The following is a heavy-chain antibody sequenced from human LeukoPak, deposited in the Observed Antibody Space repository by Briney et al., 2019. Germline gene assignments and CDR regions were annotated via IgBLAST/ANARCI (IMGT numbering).Heavy chain of an antibody. J-gene: IGHJ5*02. D-gene: IGHD3-10*01. CDR1: GGSISSSSYY. Sequence: SETLSLTCTVSGGSISSSSYYWGWIRQPPGKGLEWIGSIYYSGSTYYNPSLKSRVTISVDTSKNQFSLKLSSVTAADTAVYYCARDKVTMVRGDWFDPWGQGTLVTVSS. CDR3: ARDKVTMVRGDWFDP. CDR2: IYYSGST. V-gene: IGHV4-39*07.